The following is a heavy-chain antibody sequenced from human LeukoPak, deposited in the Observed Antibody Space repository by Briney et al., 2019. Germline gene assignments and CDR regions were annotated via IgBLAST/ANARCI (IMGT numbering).Heavy chain of an antibody. V-gene: IGHV6-1*01. CDR1: GDSLSSNSAA. Sequence: SQTLSLTCALSGDSLSSNSAAWHWHRQSPSRGLEWLGRIYYRSKSKWYNDYAVSVESRITINPDTSKNQFSLHLNSVTPEDTAVYYCARVNVGSAIFEPNWFDPWGQGTLVTASS. CDR2: IYYRSKSKWYN. D-gene: IGHD3-3*01. J-gene: IGHJ5*02. CDR3: ARVNVGSAIFEPNWFDP.